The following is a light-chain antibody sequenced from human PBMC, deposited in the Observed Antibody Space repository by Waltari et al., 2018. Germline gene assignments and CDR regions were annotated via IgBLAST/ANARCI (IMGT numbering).Light chain of an antibody. Sequence: QPVVTQEPSLTVSPGGTVTLPCASNPGPVTPDNYPYWFQQKPGQSPRTLIYDATKKHSWTPARFSGSLLGGKAALTLSGAQPEDEAEYYCLLTSSDDSSVFGGGTKVTVL. V-gene: IGLV7-46*01. CDR2: DAT. CDR1: PGPVTPDNY. CDR3: LLTSSDDSSV. J-gene: IGLJ3*02.